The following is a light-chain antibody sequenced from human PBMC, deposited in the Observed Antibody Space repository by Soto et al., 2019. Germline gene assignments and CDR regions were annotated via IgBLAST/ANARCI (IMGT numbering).Light chain of an antibody. CDR3: CSYAGSSTFVV. CDR2: QGN. V-gene: IGLV2-23*03. J-gene: IGLJ2*01. CDR1: SSDVGSYNL. Sequence: QSALTQPASVSGSPGQSITISCTGTSSDVGSYNLVSWYQQHPGKAPKLIIYQGNERPSGVSNRFSGSKSGNTASLTISGLQAEDEADYYCCSYAGSSTFVVFGGGTKVTVL.